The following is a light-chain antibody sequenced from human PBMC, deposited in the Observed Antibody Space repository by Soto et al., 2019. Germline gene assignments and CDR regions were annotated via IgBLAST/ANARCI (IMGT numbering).Light chain of an antibody. J-gene: IGKJ1*01. CDR1: QSVSSH. Sequence: DIVMTQSPAPLSESPWARVGXXCRASQSVSSHVAWYQQRPGQAPRLLINAASFRATGIPDRISGSGSGTEFTLTISSLQSEDFAVYYCQQYNNWPWTFGPGTKVDI. CDR2: AAS. V-gene: IGKV3-15*01. CDR3: QQYNNWPWT.